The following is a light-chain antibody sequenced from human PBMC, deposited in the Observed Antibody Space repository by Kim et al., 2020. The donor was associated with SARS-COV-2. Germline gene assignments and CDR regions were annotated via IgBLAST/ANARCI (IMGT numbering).Light chain of an antibody. V-gene: IGKV1-5*03. CDR1: QSSSSW. CDR2: KAS. Sequence: ASVGDRVTITCRASQSSSSWLAWYQQKPGKAPKLLIYKASSLESGVPSRFSGSGSGTEFTLTISSLQPDDFATYDCQQYNSYSPTFGQGTKVDIK. J-gene: IGKJ1*01. CDR3: QQYNSYSPT.